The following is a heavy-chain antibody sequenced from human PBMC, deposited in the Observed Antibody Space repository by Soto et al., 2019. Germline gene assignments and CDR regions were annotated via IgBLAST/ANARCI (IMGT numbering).Heavy chain of an antibody. D-gene: IGHD2-15*01. CDR3: AREGIYCSGGSCSY. CDR1: GFTFSSYS. V-gene: IGHV3-21*01. J-gene: IGHJ4*02. CDR2: ISSSSSNI. Sequence: VQLVESGGGLVKPGGSLRLSCAASGFTFSSYSMNWVRQAPGKGLEWVSSISSSSSNIYYADSVKGRFTISRDNAKNSLYLQMNSLRAEDTAVYYCAREGIYCSGGSCSYWGQGTLVTVSS.